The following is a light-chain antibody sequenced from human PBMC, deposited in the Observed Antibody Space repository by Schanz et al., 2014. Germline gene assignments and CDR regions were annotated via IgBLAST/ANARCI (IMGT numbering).Light chain of an antibody. J-gene: IGKJ1*01. CDR1: QSVSETY. CDR2: GAS. CDR3: QQYGSSPRT. V-gene: IGKV3-20*01. Sequence: VLTQSPGTLSVSPGETATLSCRASQSVSETYVAWYQQKPGQAPRLLIYGASSRPTGIPDRFSGSGSGTDFTLTISRLEPEDFAVYYCQQYGSSPRTFGQGTKVEIK.